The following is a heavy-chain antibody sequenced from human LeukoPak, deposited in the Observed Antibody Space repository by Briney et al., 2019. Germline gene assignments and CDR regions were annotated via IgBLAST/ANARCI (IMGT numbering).Heavy chain of an antibody. CDR3: SRDLGGSYNDY. D-gene: IGHD1-26*01. CDR2: INPSGGTT. J-gene: IGHJ4*02. Sequence: ASVKVSCKASGYTFSTYYMHWVRQAPGQGLEWVGIINPSGGTTTYAQKCQGRVTMTRDTSTSTVYMELSSLRIEDTAVYDCSRDLGGSYNDYWGQGTMVTVSS. CDR1: GYTFSTYY. V-gene: IGHV1-46*01.